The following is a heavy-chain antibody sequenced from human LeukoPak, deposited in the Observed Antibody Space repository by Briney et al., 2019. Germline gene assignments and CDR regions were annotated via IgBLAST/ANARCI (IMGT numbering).Heavy chain of an antibody. CDR1: GFTFSIYA. D-gene: IGHD5-12*01. Sequence: GGSLRLSRAASGFTFSIYAMSWVRQAPGKGLEWVSAISGSGDSTYYADSVKGRFTISRDTSKNTLYLQMNSLTAEDTAEYYCARDNHRDILRLYGMDVWGQGTTVTVSS. V-gene: IGHV3-23*01. CDR3: ARDNHRDILRLYGMDV. CDR2: ISGSGDST. J-gene: IGHJ6*02.